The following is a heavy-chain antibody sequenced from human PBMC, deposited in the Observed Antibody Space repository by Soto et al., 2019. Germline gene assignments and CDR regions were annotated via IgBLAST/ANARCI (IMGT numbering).Heavy chain of an antibody. Sequence: EVQLVESGGGLVKPGGSLRLSCAASGFTFSSYSMNWVSQAPGKGLEWVSSISSSSSYIYYADSVKGRFTISSDNAENSLYLQMNSLRAEDTAVYYCARDVSPGLLWFGEYSREFDYWGQGTLVTVSS. CDR1: GFTFSSYS. CDR3: ARDVSPGLLWFGEYSREFDY. J-gene: IGHJ4*02. CDR2: ISSSSSYI. D-gene: IGHD3-10*01. V-gene: IGHV3-21*01.